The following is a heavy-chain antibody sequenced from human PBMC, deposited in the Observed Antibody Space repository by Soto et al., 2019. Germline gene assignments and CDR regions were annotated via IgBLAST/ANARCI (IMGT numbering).Heavy chain of an antibody. D-gene: IGHD2-8*01. CDR3: ARRLIPDFDH. V-gene: IGHV4-59*01. CDR1: GGSISPYY. J-gene: IGHJ4*02. CDR2: ICYTGST. Sequence: SETLSLTCTVSGGSISPYYWSWIRQPPGKGLEWIGYICYTGSTDYNSSLKSRVTISVDTSKNQISLKLSSVTAADTAVYYCARRLIPDFDHWGQGTLVTVSS.